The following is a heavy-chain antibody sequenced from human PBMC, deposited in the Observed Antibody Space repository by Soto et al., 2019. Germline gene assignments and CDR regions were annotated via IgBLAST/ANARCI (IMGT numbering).Heavy chain of an antibody. V-gene: IGHV3-30-3*01. CDR3: ARGTTTSAFSAMDV. CDR2: ISYDGSNK. J-gene: IGHJ6*02. D-gene: IGHD1-1*01. CDR1: GFTFSNNA. Sequence: QVQLVESGGGVVQPGRSLRLSSAASGFTFSNNAMDWVRQAPGKGLEWVAVISYDGSNKYIAESVKGRFTISRDNSKNTLFLQMNSLRAEDTAVYYCARGTTTSAFSAMDVWGQGTTVTVSS.